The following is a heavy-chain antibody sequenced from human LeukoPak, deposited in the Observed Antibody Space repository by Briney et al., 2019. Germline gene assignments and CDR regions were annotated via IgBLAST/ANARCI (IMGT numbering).Heavy chain of an antibody. CDR1: GFTFSTYN. D-gene: IGHD3-22*01. CDR2: ISYSGTI. Sequence: GWSLRLSCAASGFTFSTYNMNWVRQAPGKGLEWVSYISYSGTIYYADSVKGRFTISRDNAKNSLYLQMNSLRAEDTAVYYCATYSSLNRREFQYWGQGTLLTVSS. CDR3: ATYSSLNRREFQY. V-gene: IGHV3-48*04. J-gene: IGHJ1*01.